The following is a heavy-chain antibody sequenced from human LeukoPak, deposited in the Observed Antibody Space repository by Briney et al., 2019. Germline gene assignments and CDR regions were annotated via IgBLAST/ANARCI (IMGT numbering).Heavy chain of an antibody. Sequence: GSLRLSCAASGFTFSSYAMHWVRQPPGQGLEWIGEISLTGRTNYNPSLNSRVTMSLDESKNQLSLNLTSVTAADTAIYYCSRESGAFCPFGYWGQGTLVTVPP. D-gene: IGHD1-26*01. J-gene: IGHJ4*01. CDR3: SRESGAFCPFGY. CDR2: ISLTGRT. V-gene: IGHV4-4*02. CDR1: GFTFSSYA.